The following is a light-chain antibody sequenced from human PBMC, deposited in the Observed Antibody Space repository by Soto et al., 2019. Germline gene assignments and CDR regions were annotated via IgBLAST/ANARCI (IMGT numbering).Light chain of an antibody. CDR3: QQYHDSPMNT. CDR2: GTS. V-gene: IGKV3-20*01. CDR1: QSLSSIN. Sequence: EIVLTQSPATLSLSPGERATLSCRASQSLSSINLAWFQQKPGQAPRLLIYGTSSRATGIPDRFSGSGSGTDFTLTISRLEPDDSAVYYCQQYHDSPMNTFGQGTKLQIK. J-gene: IGKJ2*01.